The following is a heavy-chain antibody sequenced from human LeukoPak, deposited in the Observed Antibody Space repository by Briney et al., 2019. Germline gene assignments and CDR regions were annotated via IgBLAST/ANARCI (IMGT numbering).Heavy chain of an antibody. J-gene: IGHJ4*02. V-gene: IGHV1-2*04. CDR1: GYTFTGYY. Sequence: ASVKVSCKASGYTFTGYYMHWVRQAPGQGLEWMGWINPNSGGTNYAQKFQGWVTMTRDTSISTAYMELRSLRSDDTAVYYCARDGYSSSPFDYWGQGTLVTVSS. CDR3: ARDGYSSSPFDY. CDR2: INPNSGGT. D-gene: IGHD6-13*01.